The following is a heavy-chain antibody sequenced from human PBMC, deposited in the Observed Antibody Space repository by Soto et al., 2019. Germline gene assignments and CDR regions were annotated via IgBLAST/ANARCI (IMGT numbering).Heavy chain of an antibody. CDR1: GYTFTGYY. J-gene: IGHJ4*02. Sequence: PGASVKVSCKASGYTFTGYYMHWVRQAPGQGLEWMGWINPNSGGTNYAQKFQGRVTMTRDTSISTAYMELSRLRSDDTAVYYCARVKYYYDSSGPGDYWGQGTLVTVSS. D-gene: IGHD3-22*01. CDR3: ARVKYYYDSSGPGDY. V-gene: IGHV1-2*02. CDR2: INPNSGGT.